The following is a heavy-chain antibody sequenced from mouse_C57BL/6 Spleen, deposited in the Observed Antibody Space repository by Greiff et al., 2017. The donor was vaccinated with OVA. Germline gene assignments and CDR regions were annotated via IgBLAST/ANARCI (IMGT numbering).Heavy chain of an antibody. V-gene: IGHV1-55*01. CDR2: IYPGSGST. J-gene: IGHJ3*01. D-gene: IGHD1-1*01. CDR3: ARGITTVVDGWFAY. Sequence: QVQLQQSGAELVQPGASVKMSCKASGYTFTSYWITWVKQRPGQGLEWIGDIYPGSGSTNYNEKFKSKATLTVDTSSSTAYMQLSSLTSEDSAVYYCARGITTVVDGWFAYWGQGTLVTVSA. CDR1: GYTFTSYW.